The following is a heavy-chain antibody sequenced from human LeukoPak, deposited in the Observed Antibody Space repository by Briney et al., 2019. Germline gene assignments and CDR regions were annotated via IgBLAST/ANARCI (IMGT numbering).Heavy chain of an antibody. J-gene: IGHJ4*02. CDR3: ARASSDGIIPAATSFDC. Sequence: GGSLRLSCAASGLIVSGDYMSWVRQAPGKGLEWVSVIYSGGTTYYADSVKGRFTITRDNSKNTWYLQMNSLRAEDTAVYYCARASSDGIIPAATSFDCWGQGTLVIVSS. V-gene: IGHV3-66*01. D-gene: IGHD2-2*01. CDR1: GLIVSGDY. CDR2: IYSGGTT.